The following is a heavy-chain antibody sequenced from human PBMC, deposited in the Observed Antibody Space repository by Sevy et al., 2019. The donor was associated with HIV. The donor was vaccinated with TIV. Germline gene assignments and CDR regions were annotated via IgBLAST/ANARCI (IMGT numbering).Heavy chain of an antibody. CDR3: AKVGYCSSTSCYSIHYGMDV. Sequence: GESLKISCAASGFTFSRNARSWVRQAPGKGLEWASGITGSGGSTYYADSVKGRFTISRDNSKNTLYLQLNRLRVEDTAVYYCAKVGYCSSTSCYSIHYGMDVWGQGTTVTVSS. CDR2: ITGSGGST. CDR1: GFTFSRNA. J-gene: IGHJ6*02. V-gene: IGHV3-23*01. D-gene: IGHD2-2*02.